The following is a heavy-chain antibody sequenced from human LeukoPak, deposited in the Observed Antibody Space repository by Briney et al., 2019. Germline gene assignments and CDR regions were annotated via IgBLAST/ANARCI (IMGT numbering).Heavy chain of an antibody. CDR2: INHSGST. Sequence: SETLSLTCAVYGGSFSGYYWSWIRQPPGKGLEWIGEINHSGSTNYNPSLKSRVTISVDTSKSQFSLKLSSVTAADTAVYYCARVRIAARPDDAFDIWGQGTMVTVSS. V-gene: IGHV4-34*01. CDR3: ARVRIAARPDDAFDI. J-gene: IGHJ3*02. CDR1: GGSFSGYY. D-gene: IGHD6-6*01.